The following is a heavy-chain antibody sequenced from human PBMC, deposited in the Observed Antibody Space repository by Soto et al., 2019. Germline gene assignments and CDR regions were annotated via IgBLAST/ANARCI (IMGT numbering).Heavy chain of an antibody. V-gene: IGHV3-33*01. CDR1: GFTFSSYG. D-gene: IGHD3-22*01. CDR3: ARSITMIVVVPGAFDI. J-gene: IGHJ3*02. CDR2: IWCDGSNK. Sequence: PGGSLRLSCAASGFTFSSYGMHWVRQAPGKGLEWVAVIWCDGSNKYYADSVKGRFTISRDNSKNTLYLQMNSLRAEDTAVYYCARSITMIVVVPGAFDIWGQGTMVTVSS.